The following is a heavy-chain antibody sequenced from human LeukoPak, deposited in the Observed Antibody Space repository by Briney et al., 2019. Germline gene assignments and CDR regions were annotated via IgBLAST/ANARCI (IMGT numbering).Heavy chain of an antibody. Sequence: GGSLRLSCSASGCTFNIYAMHWVRQAPGKGLEYVSAISTDGGGTYYADSVKGRFTISRDNSKNTLYLQMSSLRTEDTAVYYCVKYHNSCYSVWGQGTLVAVSS. V-gene: IGHV3-64D*06. D-gene: IGHD2-21*01. CDR1: GCTFNIYA. CDR3: VKYHNSCYSV. J-gene: IGHJ4*02. CDR2: ISTDGGGT.